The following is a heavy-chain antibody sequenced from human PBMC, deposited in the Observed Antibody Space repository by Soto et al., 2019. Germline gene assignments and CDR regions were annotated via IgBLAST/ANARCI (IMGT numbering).Heavy chain of an antibody. V-gene: IGHV4-34*01. D-gene: IGHD3-9*01. J-gene: IGHJ3*02. CDR2: INHRGST. CDR1: GGSFSGYY. Sequence: SATLSLTCAVYGGSFSGYYWSWIRQPPGKGLEWIGEINHRGSTNYNPSLKSRVTISVDTSKNQFSLKLSSVTAVDTAVYYCVRGDILTGYSIWGQGTMVTVSS. CDR3: VRGDILTGYSI.